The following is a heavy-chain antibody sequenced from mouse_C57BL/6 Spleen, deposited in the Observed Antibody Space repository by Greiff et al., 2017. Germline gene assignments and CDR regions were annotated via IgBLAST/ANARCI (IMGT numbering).Heavy chain of an antibody. CDR1: GFNIKDYY. CDR2: IDPEDGDT. D-gene: IGHD1-1*01. V-gene: IGHV14-1*01. J-gene: IGHJ2*01. CDR3: TLITTVVATDY. Sequence: VQLQQSGAELVRPGASVKLSCTASGFNIKDYYMHWVKQRPEQGLEWIGRIDPEDGDTESAPKFQGKATMTADTSSNTAYLQLSSLTSEDTAVYYCTLITTVVATDYWGQGTTLTVSS.